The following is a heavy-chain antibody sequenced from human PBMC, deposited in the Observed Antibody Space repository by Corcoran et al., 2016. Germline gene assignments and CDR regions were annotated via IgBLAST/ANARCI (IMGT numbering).Heavy chain of an antibody. D-gene: IGHD2-2*01. CDR1: GGSISSSSYY. Sequence: QLQLQESGPGLVKPSETLSLTCTVSGGSISSSSYYWGWIRQPPGKGLEWIGSIYYSGSTYYNPSLKSRVPISVDTSKNQFSLKLSSVTAADTAVYYCARVKGYCSSTSCNYYYYGMDVWGQGTTVTVSS. V-gene: IGHV4-39*07. J-gene: IGHJ6*02. CDR3: ARVKGYCSSTSCNYYYYGMDV. CDR2: IYYSGST.